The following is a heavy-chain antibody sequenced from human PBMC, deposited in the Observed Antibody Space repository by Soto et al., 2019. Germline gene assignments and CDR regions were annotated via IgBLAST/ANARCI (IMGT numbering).Heavy chain of an antibody. V-gene: IGHV4-30-4*01. J-gene: IGHJ4*02. D-gene: IGHD3-22*01. CDR2: IYYSGST. Sequence: QVQLQESGPGLVKPSQTLSVTCTVSGGSISGDYYWSWIRQPPGKGLEWIGYIYYSGSTYYNPALETRVTSSVDTSMKQFSLKLNAVTAADTAVYYCARGRRYFDSSGYSYDFQFDYWGQGTLVTVSS. CDR3: ARGRRYFDSSGYSYDFQFDY. CDR1: GGSISGDYY.